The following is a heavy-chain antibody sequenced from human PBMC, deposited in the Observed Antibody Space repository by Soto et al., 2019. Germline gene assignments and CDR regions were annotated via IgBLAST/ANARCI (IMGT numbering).Heavy chain of an antibody. V-gene: IGHV4-34*01. CDR3: ARHHVRGRTIAGAAEF. CDR1: GGSLSGYY. J-gene: IGHJ4*02. CDR2: INHSGNT. D-gene: IGHD1-26*01. Sequence: PSETLSLTCAVYGGSLSGYYWSWIRQPPGKGLEWIGEINHSGNTNYNPPLKSRVTISVDTSKNQLFLNLTSVTAADTAIYYCARHHVRGRTIAGAAEFWGQGTLVTVSS.